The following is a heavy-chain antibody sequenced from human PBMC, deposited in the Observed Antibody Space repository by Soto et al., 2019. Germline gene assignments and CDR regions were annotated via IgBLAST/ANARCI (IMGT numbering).Heavy chain of an antibody. CDR2: IYHSGTI. D-gene: IGHD5-12*01. J-gene: IGHJ4*02. V-gene: IGHV4-59*01. CDR1: GGSISGYY. CDR3: ARTQMATLYFDY. Sequence: SETLSLTCTVSGGSISGYYWSWMRQPPGQGLEWIGYIYHSGTIRYNPSLESRVTISVDTSKNQFSLKLASVTAADTAVYYCARTQMATLYFDYRGQGTLVTVSS.